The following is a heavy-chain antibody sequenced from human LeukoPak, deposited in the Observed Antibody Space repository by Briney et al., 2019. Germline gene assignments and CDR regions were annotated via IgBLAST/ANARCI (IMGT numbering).Heavy chain of an antibody. V-gene: IGHV3-23*01. CDR3: AKERSRGGDCLDY. D-gene: IGHD2-21*02. Sequence: GGSLRLSCAASGFTYRSYAMSWVRQAQGKGREWVSAISVSGGSTYSADSVKRRFTISRDNSKNTLYLRMNSLRAEETAVYYCAKERSRGGDCLDYWGQGTLVTVSS. J-gene: IGHJ4*02. CDR2: ISVSGGST. CDR1: GFTYRSYA.